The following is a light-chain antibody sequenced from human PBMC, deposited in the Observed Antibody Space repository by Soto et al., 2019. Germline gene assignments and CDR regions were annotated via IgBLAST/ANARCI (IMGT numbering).Light chain of an antibody. J-gene: IGKJ5*01. Sequence: IVLTQAPVTLSLSPGEIVTLSCRASQSVTTRLAWYQHKPGQAPRLLMSGASSRASGVPVRFSGSGSGTDFTLTISRLEPEDFALYYCQQYGGSPINFGLGTRLEIK. CDR3: QQYGGSPIN. CDR1: QSVTTR. CDR2: GAS. V-gene: IGKV3-20*01.